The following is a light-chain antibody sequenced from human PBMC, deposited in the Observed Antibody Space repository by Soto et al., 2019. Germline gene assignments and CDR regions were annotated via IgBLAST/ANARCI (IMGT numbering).Light chain of an antibody. Sequence: DIVMTQTPLSSPVTLGQPASISCRSSQSLVHSFGNTYLSWLQQRPGQPPRLLIYLISHRFSGVPDRFSGSGAETDCTVKISRVEAEDVVVYYCMQATHFPRTFGQGTKVEIK. CDR2: LIS. CDR1: QSLVHSFGNTY. CDR3: MQATHFPRT. V-gene: IGKV2-24*01. J-gene: IGKJ1*01.